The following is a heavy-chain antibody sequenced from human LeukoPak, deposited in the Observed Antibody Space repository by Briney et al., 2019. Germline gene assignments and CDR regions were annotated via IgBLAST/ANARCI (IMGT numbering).Heavy chain of an antibody. CDR1: GFTFDDYA. J-gene: IGHJ4*02. CDR3: AKDIDDYYGSGSSNDYFDY. D-gene: IGHD3-10*01. Sequence: GRSLRLSCAASGFTFDDYAMHWVRQAPGKGLEWVSGISWNSGSIGYADSVKGRFTISRDNAKNSLYLQMNSLRAEDTALYYCAKDIDDYYGSGSSNDYFDYWGQGTLVTVSS. CDR2: ISWNSGSI. V-gene: IGHV3-9*01.